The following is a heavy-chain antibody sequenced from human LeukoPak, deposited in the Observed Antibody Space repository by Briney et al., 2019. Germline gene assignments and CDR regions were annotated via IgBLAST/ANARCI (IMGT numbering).Heavy chain of an antibody. CDR2: IYYSGRT. CDR1: GHSVSSGSYY. J-gene: IGHJ5*02. Sequence: SETLSLTCTVSGHSVSSGSYYWRWVRQPRGKGLEWIGYIYYSGRTNYNPSRKSQVTISVDTSKPQFSLKLSSVTAADTAVYYCARDRGGYCSGGSCYSSYVNNWFDPWGQGTLVTVSS. V-gene: IGHV4-61*01. D-gene: IGHD2-15*01. CDR3: ARDRGGYCSGGSCYSSYVNNWFDP.